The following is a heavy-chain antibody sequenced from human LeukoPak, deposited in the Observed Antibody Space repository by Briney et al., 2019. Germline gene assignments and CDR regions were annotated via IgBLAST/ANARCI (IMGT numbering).Heavy chain of an antibody. V-gene: IGHV3-30-3*01. J-gene: IGHJ5*02. D-gene: IGHD6-19*01. Sequence: GGSLRLSCAASGFTFSSYAMHWVRQAPGKGLEWVAVISYDGSNKYYTDSVKGRFTISRDSSKNTLYLQMNSLRAEDTAVYYCARDNEAGTSWFDPWGQGTLVTVSS. CDR1: GFTFSSYA. CDR2: ISYDGSNK. CDR3: ARDNEAGTSWFDP.